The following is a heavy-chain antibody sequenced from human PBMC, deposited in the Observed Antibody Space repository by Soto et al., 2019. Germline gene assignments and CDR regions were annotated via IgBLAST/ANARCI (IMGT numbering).Heavy chain of an antibody. D-gene: IGHD6-13*01. CDR1: GFTFSSYA. V-gene: IGHV3-23*01. Sequence: EVQLLESGGGLVQPGGSLRLSCAASGFTFSSYAMSWVRQAAGKGLEWVSAISGSGGSTYYADSVKGRFTISRDNSKNTLYQQMNSLRAEDTAVYYCAKDRYSSSWSVAAIDIWGQGTMVTVSS. J-gene: IGHJ3*02. CDR2: ISGSGGST. CDR3: AKDRYSSSWSVAAIDI.